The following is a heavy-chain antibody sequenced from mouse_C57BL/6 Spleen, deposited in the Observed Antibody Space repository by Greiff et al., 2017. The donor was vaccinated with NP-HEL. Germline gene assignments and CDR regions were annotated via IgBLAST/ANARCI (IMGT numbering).Heavy chain of an antibody. Sequence: EVQLVESGGDLVKPGGSLKLSCAASGFTFSSYGMSWVRQTPDKRLEWVATISSGGSYTYYPDSVKGRFTISRDNAKNTLYLQMSSLKSEDTAMYYCARPYYDDSLYYAMDYWGQGTSVTVSS. CDR1: GFTFSSYG. V-gene: IGHV5-6*01. D-gene: IGHD1-1*01. CDR2: ISSGGSYT. CDR3: ARPYYDDSLYYAMDY. J-gene: IGHJ4*01.